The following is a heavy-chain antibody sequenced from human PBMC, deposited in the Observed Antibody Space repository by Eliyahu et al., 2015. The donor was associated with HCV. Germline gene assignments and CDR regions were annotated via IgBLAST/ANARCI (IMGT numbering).Heavy chain of an antibody. CDR3: SSGGGGIAVAGTGGWFDP. CDR1: GGSXPTYX. V-gene: IGHV4-59*01. J-gene: IGHJ5*02. Sequence: QVQLQESGPGLVXPSETLSLICTVXGGSXPTYXWSWIRQPPGKGLEWIGYIHYSGSTNYNPSLKSRVTLSIDTSKNQFSLKLNSVTAADTAIYYCSSGGGGIAVAGTGGWFDPWGQGTLVTVSS. CDR2: IHYSGST. D-gene: IGHD6-19*01.